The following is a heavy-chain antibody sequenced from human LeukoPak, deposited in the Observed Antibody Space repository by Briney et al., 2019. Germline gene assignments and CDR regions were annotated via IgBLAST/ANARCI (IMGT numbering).Heavy chain of an antibody. D-gene: IGHD6-19*01. V-gene: IGHV3-30*18. CDR3: AKSRAVAGMGRYMDV. CDR2: ISYDGSNK. J-gene: IGHJ6*03. Sequence: GGSLRLSCAASGFTFSSYGMHWVRQAPGKGLEWVAVISYDGSNKYYADSVKGRFTISRDNSKNTLYLQMNSLRAEDTAVYYCAKSRAVAGMGRYMDVWGKGTTVTISS. CDR1: GFTFSSYG.